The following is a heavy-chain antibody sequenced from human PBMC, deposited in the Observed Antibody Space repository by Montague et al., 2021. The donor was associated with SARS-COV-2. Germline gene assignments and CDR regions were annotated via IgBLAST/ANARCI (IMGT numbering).Heavy chain of an antibody. J-gene: IGHJ2*01. V-gene: IGHV3-23*01. CDR1: GFAFNNFA. D-gene: IGHD3-10*01. CDR3: AKQSGAGVVVCWCFDV. CDR2: IFGSGAGT. Sequence: SLRLSCAASGFAFNNFAMTWVRQPPGKGLEWVSSIFGSGAGTYYADSVKGRFTISRDTHRNTLYLQMNSRRAEDTAKYYCAKQSGAGVVVCWCFDVWGRGTVVSVSS.